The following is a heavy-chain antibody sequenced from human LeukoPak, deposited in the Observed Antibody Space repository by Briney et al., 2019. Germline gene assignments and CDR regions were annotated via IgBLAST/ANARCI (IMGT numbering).Heavy chain of an antibody. D-gene: IGHD4-17*01. J-gene: IGHJ2*01. Sequence: GGSLRLSCAASGFTFSNYWMHWVRQAPGKGLVWVSRINSDGIRTNYADSVKGRITISRDNAENTLYLQMNSLRAEDTAVYYCARGGYGAYYFDLWGRGTLVTVSS. CDR2: INSDGIRT. V-gene: IGHV3-74*01. CDR3: ARGGYGAYYFDL. CDR1: GFTFSNYW.